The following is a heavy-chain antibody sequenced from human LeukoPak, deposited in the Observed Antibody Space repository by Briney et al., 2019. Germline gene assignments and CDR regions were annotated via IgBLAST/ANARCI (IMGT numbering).Heavy chain of an antibody. V-gene: IGHV4-34*01. CDR2: INHSGST. CDR1: GGSFSGYY. CDR3: ARGSGYCSGGSCVNDY. J-gene: IGHJ4*02. D-gene: IGHD2-15*01. Sequence: SETLSLTCAVYGGSFSGYYWSWIRQPPGKGLEWIGEINHSGSTNYNPSLKSRVTISVDTPKNQFSLELSSVTAADTAVYYCARGSGYCSGGSCVNDYWGQGTLVTVSS.